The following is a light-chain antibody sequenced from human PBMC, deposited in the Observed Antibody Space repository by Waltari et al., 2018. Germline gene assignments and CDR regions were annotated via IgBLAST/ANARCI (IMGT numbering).Light chain of an antibody. CDR2: GAS. CDR3: QQYGSSYT. Sequence: EIVLTQSPGTLSLSPGERATLSCRASQSVSSNSLAWYQQKPGQAPRLLIYGASSRATGIPDRFSGSGSGTDFTLTISRLEPEDFVVYYCQQYGSSYTFGQGTKLKIK. V-gene: IGKV3-20*01. J-gene: IGKJ2*01. CDR1: QSVSSNS.